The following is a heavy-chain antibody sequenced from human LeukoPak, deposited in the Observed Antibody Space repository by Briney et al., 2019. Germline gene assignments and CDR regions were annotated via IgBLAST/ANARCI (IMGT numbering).Heavy chain of an antibody. D-gene: IGHD7-27*01. CDR3: ARDLGGLGKIDY. CDR2: INQDGSEK. Sequence: GGSLRLSCTASGFTFSTYWMTWVRQAPGKGLEWVANINQDGSEKNYVDSVKGRFTISRDNAKNSLYLQMNSLRAEDTAVYYCARDLGGLGKIDYWGQGTLVTVSS. V-gene: IGHV3-7*01. J-gene: IGHJ4*02. CDR1: GFTFSTYW.